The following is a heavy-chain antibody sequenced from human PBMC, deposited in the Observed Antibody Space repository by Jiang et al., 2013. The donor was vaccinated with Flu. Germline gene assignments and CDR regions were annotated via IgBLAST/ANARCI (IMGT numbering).Heavy chain of an antibody. J-gene: IGHJ5*02. Sequence: CKGSGYSFTSYWIGWVRQMPGKGLEWMGIIYPGDSDTRYSPSFQGQVTISADKSISAAFLQWNSLKASDTGIYYCARSFGYCSGGSCGYNWFDPWGQGTLVTV. CDR2: IYPGDSDT. D-gene: IGHD2-15*01. CDR1: GYSFTSYW. V-gene: IGHV5-51*01. CDR3: ARSFGYCSGGSCGYNWFDP.